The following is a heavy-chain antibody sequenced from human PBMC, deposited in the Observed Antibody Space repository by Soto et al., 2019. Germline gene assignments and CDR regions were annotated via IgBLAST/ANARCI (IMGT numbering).Heavy chain of an antibody. CDR3: VRDTMRASAAGSLDY. CDR1: GFTFSTYG. J-gene: IGHJ4*02. CDR2: VSVSGNII. Sequence: GGSLRLTCAASGFTFSTYGFNWVRQGQGRGLGRIWYVSVSGNIIKYSNSANSRLTTIRDNSERTLHLHMRSPIVDDTTVYFFVRDTMRASAAGSLDYWGQGTQVTVSS. D-gene: IGHD6-13*01. V-gene: IGHV3-48*03.